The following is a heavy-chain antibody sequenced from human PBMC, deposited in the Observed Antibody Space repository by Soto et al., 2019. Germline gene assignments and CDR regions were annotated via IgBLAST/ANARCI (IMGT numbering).Heavy chain of an antibody. CDR3: AKEKKYYDILTGYYYYFDY. CDR2: ISYDGSNK. Sequence: GGSLRLSCAASGFTFSSYGMHWVRQAPGKGLEWVAVISYDGSNKYYADSVKGRFTISRDNSKNTLYLQMNSLRAEDTAVYYCAKEKKYYDILTGYYYYFDYWGQGTLVTVSS. J-gene: IGHJ4*02. V-gene: IGHV3-30*18. CDR1: GFTFSSYG. D-gene: IGHD3-9*01.